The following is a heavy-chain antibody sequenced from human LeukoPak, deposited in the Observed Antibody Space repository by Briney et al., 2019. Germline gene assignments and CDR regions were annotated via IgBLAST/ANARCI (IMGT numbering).Heavy chain of an antibody. CDR1: GGSISGYY. Sequence: SETLSLTCSVSGGSISGYYWTWIRQPAGKGLEWIGRVYTSGSTHYNPSLKTRLTMSVDTSKNQFSLKLSSVTAADTAVYYCARDDPYYYGSGSYYYYWGQGTLVTVSS. CDR2: VYTSGST. J-gene: IGHJ4*02. V-gene: IGHV4-4*07. CDR3: ARDDPYYYGSGSYYYY. D-gene: IGHD3-10*01.